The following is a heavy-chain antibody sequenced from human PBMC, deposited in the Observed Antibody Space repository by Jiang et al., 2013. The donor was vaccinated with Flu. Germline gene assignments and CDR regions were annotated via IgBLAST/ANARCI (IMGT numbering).Heavy chain of an antibody. CDR2: IYYSGST. J-gene: IGHJ4*02. CDR1: GGSISSYY. CDR3: ARGRYDILTGYYPGY. D-gene: IGHD3-9*01. V-gene: IGHV4-59*01. Sequence: GPGLVKPSETLSLTCTVSGGSISSYYWSWIRQPPGKGLEWIGYIYYSGSTNYNPSLKSRVTISVDTSKNQFSLKLSSVTAADTAVYYCARGRYDILTGYYPGYWGQGTLVTVSS.